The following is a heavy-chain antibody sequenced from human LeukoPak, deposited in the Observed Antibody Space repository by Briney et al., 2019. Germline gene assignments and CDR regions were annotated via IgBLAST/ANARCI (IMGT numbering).Heavy chain of an antibody. CDR1: GFTFSSYA. V-gene: IGHV4-39*01. CDR2: IYYSGST. J-gene: IGHJ5*02. Sequence: GSLRLSCAASGFTFSSYAMSWIRQPPGKGLEWIGSIYYSGSTFYNPSLKSRVTIFVDTSKNQLSLKLSSVTAADTAVYYCARHAGSGVVDPWGQGTLVTVSS. D-gene: IGHD2-15*01. CDR3: ARHAGSGVVDP.